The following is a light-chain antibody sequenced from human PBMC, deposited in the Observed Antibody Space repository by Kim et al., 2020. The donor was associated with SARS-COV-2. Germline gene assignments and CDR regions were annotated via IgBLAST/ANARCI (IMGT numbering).Light chain of an antibody. V-gene: IGKV1-5*03. CDR2: KAS. CDR1: QSIGSW. J-gene: IGKJ1*01. CDR3: QQYNSYPWT. Sequence: DIQMTQSPSTLSASVGDVVTITCRASQSIGSWLTWYQQKPGKAPKLLIFKASTLQSGVPSTFRGSGSGTEFALTFNTLQPDDFATYYCQQYNSYPWTFGQGTKVDIK.